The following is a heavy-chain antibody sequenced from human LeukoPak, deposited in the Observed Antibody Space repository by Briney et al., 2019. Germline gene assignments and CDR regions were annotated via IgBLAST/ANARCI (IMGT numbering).Heavy chain of an antibody. CDR2: IYYSGST. D-gene: IGHD3-22*01. CDR3: ARVPYYEGDAFDI. CDR1: GGSISSGGYS. V-gene: IGHV4-61*08. Sequence: SETLSLTCAVSGGSISSGGYSWNWIRQPPGKGLEWIGYIYYSGSTNYNPSLKSRVTISVDTSKNQFSLKLSSVTAADTAVYYCARVPYYEGDAFDIWGQGTMVTVSS. J-gene: IGHJ3*02.